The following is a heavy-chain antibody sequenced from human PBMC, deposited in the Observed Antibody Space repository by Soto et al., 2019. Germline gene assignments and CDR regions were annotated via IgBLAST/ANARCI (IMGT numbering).Heavy chain of an antibody. V-gene: IGHV4-30-2*01. J-gene: IGHJ6*02. CDR1: GGSISSGGYS. CDR2: IYHSGST. CDR3: ARSEKAGAYYYYGMDV. Sequence: SETLSLTCAVSGGSISSGGYSWSWIRQPPGKGLEWIGYIYHSGSTYYNPSLKSRVTISVDRSKNQFSLKLSSVTAADAAMYYCARSEKAGAYYYYGMDVWGQGTTVTVSS.